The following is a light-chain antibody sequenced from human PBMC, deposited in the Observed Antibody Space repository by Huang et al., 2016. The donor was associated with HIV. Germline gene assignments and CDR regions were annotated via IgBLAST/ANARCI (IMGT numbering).Light chain of an antibody. V-gene: IGKV3-15*01. J-gene: IGKJ3*01. CDR3: QQYNDFRST. CDR2: AAS. CDR1: QIVSSH. Sequence: ETVMTQSPVTLSVSPGDRASLSCRSSQIVSSHLAWYQQKPGQAPRLLIYAASTRATGVPARVSGSGAGTEFTLTISTLQSEDSAVYYCQQYNDFRSTFDPGTRVEIK.